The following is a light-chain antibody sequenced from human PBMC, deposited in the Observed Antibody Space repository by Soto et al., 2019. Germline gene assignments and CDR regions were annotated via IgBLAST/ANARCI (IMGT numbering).Light chain of an antibody. CDR2: DVS. Sequence: QSALTQPASVSGSPGQAITISCTGTSSDVGGYNYVSWYQQHPVKAPKLMIYDVSNRPSGVSNRCSGSKSGNTASLTISGLQAEDESDYDCSSYTSSSTLVVFGGGTKLTVL. CDR3: SSYTSSSTLVV. CDR1: SSDVGGYNY. J-gene: IGLJ2*01. V-gene: IGLV2-14*01.